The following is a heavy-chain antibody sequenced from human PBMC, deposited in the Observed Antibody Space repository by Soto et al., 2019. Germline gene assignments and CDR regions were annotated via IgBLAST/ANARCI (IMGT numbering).Heavy chain of an antibody. CDR3: ARSRAVTNTKFDY. CDR2: INPNDGST. D-gene: IGHD4-17*01. Sequence: QVQLVQSGAEVKEPGASVKVSCKASGYTFTSYYMHWVRQAPGQGLEWMGIINPNDGSTTYAQKFQGRVTMTRDTSTSTVYMELSSLRSEDTAVYYCARSRAVTNTKFDYWGQGTLVTVSS. V-gene: IGHV1-46*01. J-gene: IGHJ4*02. CDR1: GYTFTSYY.